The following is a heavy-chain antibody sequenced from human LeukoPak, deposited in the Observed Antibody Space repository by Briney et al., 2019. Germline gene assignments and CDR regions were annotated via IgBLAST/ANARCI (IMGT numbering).Heavy chain of an antibody. J-gene: IGHJ5*02. V-gene: IGHV3-48*03. CDR2: IRPNDGTT. CDR3: VRGQTSLDNWFDP. CDR1: GFTFGSYT. Sequence: GGSLRLSCAASGFTFGSYTMHWVRQAPGKGLEWISYIRPNDGTTHYADSVKGRFTISRDNAKNSLSLQMTSLRADDSAVYYCVRGQTSLDNWFDPWGQGTLVIVSS.